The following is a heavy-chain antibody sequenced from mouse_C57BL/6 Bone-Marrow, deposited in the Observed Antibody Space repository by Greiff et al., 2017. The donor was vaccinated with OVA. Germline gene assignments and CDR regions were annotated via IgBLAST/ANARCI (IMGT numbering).Heavy chain of an antibody. V-gene: IGHV1-55*01. CDR3: AKKAGVYYAMDY. CDR1: GYTFTSYW. D-gene: IGHD4-1*01. J-gene: IGHJ4*01. CDR2: IYPGSGST. Sequence: QVQLQQSGAELVKPGASVKMSCKASGYTFTSYWITWVKQRPGQGLEWIGDIYPGSGSTNYNEKFKSKATLTVDTSSSPAYMQLSSLTSEDSAVYYCAKKAGVYYAMDYWGQGTSVTVSS.